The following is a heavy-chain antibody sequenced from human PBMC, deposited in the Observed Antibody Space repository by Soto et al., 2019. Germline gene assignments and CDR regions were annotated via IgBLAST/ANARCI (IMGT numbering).Heavy chain of an antibody. J-gene: IGHJ4*02. Sequence: QVQLVQSGAEVKKPGAQVKVPCKASDSTFTANYWHWWRQPPGQGFERMGIINPSGVSTSYAQKFQGRVTMTRDTSTSTVYMELSSLRSEDTAVYYCARVGAAAAYWGQGTLVTVSS. D-gene: IGHD6-13*01. CDR3: ARVGAAAAY. V-gene: IGHV1-46*01. CDR2: INPSGVST. CDR1: DSTFTANY.